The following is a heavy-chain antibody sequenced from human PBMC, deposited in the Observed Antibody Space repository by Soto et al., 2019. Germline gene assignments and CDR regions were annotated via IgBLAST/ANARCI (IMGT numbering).Heavy chain of an antibody. D-gene: IGHD5-12*01. J-gene: IGHJ4*02. CDR1: GATFSSYA. CDR3: VRVVAIPGYPDN. V-gene: IGHV1-69*14. CDR2: IVPTVDTS. Sequence: QVQLVQSGAEVRQLASSVKVSCKTSGATFSSYAITWARQAPGQGLEWMGGIVPTVDTSTYAQKFQGRVTITADKFTNTVYMELSSLRSDDTAVYYCVRVVAIPGYPDNWGQGTLVTVSS.